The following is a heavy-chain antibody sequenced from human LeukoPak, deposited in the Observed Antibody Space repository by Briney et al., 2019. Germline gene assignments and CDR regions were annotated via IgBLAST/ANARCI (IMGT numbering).Heavy chain of an antibody. CDR3: ARVEIAAAAYNWFDP. CDR2: INPSGGST. D-gene: IGHD6-13*01. V-gene: IGHV1-46*01. Sequence: ALVKVSCKASGYTFTSYYMHWVRQAPGQGLEWMGIINPSGGSTSYAQKFQGRVTMTRNTSISTAYMELSSLRSEDTAVYYCARVEIAAAAYNWFDPWGQGTLVTVSS. CDR1: GYTFTSYY. J-gene: IGHJ5*02.